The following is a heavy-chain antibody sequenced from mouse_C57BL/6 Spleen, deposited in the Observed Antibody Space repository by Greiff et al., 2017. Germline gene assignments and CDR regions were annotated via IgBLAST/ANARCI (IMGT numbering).Heavy chain of an antibody. J-gene: IGHJ3*01. Sequence: QVQLQQSGPELVKPGASVKLSCKASGYTFTSYDINWVKQRPGQGLEWIGWIYPRVGSTKYNEKFKGKATLTVDTSSSTAYMELHSLTSEDSAVYFCAREDNYAYWGQGTLVTVSA. CDR2: IYPRVGST. D-gene: IGHD1-3*01. CDR3: AREDNYAY. V-gene: IGHV1-85*01. CDR1: GYTFTSYD.